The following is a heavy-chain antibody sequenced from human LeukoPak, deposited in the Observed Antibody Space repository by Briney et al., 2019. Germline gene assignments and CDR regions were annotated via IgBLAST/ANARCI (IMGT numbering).Heavy chain of an antibody. CDR2: ISYDGSNK. V-gene: IGHV3-30*18. CDR3: AKDPNSGSYWRGAYFDY. CDR1: GFTFSSYG. D-gene: IGHD1-26*01. Sequence: GGSLRLSCAASGFTFSSYGMHWVRQAPGKGLEWVAVISYDGSNKYYADSVKGRFTISRDSSKNTLYLQMNSLRAEDTAVYYCAKDPNSGSYWRGAYFDYWGQGTLVTVSS. J-gene: IGHJ4*02.